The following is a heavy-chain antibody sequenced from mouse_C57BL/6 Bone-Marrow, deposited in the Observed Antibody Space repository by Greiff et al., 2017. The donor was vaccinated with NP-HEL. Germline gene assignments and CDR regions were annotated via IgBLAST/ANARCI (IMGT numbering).Heavy chain of an antibody. CDR1: GYTFTDYY. V-gene: IGHV1-26*01. CDR2: INPNNGGT. Sequence: EVKLQQSGPELVKPGASVKISCKASGYTFTDYYMNWVKQSHGKSLEWIGDINPNNGGTSYNQKFKGKATLTVDKSYSNAYMELRSLTSEDSAVYYWARSEYYGSSFYFDYWGQGTTLTVSS. D-gene: IGHD1-1*01. J-gene: IGHJ2*01. CDR3: ARSEYYGSSFYFDY.